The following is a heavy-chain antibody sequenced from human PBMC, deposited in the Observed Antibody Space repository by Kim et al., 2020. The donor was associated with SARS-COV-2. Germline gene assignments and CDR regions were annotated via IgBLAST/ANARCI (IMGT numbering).Heavy chain of an antibody. CDR2: IKPDGSEK. CDR3: ARGGSKFDP. Sequence: GGSLRLSCAASGFTFSAYWMSWVRQAPGKGLEWVANIKPDGSEKYYVDSVKGRFTISRDNAKNSLYLQMSSLRAEDTAVYYCARGGSKFDPWGQGTLVIVSS. J-gene: IGHJ5*02. V-gene: IGHV3-7*01. D-gene: IGHD6-6*01. CDR1: GFTFSAYW.